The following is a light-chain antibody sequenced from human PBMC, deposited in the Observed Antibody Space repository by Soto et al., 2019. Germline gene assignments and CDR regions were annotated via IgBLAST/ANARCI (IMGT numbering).Light chain of an antibody. CDR2: AAS. V-gene: IGKV1-39*01. CDR3: QQSYSTPPYP. CDR1: QSIRSY. Sequence: DIQMTQSPSSLSASVGDRVTITCRASQSIRSYLNWYQQKPGKAPKLLIYAASSLQSGVPSRFSGSGSGTDFTLTISSLQPEDFATYYCQQSYSTPPYPFGQGTKLEIK. J-gene: IGKJ2*01.